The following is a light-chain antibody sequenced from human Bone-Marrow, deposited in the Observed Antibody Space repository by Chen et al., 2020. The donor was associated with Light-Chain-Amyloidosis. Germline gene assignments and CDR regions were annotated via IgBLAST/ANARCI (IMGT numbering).Light chain of an antibody. J-gene: IGLJ2*01. CDR3: CSYAGSSTFVV. V-gene: IGLV2-23*03. CDR2: EGG. CDR1: SSDVGGYNL. Sequence: QSALTQPASVSGSPGQSITISCTGTSSDVGGYNLVSWYQQHPGKAPKLLIYEGGKRPSGVSNRFSGSKSGNTASLTISGLQAAEEADYYCCSYAGSSTFVVFGGGTKLTVL.